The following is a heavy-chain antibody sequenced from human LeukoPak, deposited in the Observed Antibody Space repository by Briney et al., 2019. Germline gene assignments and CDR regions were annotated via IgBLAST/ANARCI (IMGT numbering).Heavy chain of an antibody. CDR1: GFTLSSYE. J-gene: IGHJ6*04. D-gene: IGHD2-15*01. Sequence: GGSLRLSCAASGFTLSSYEMNWVRQAPGKGLEWVSYISSSGSTIYYADSVTGRFTFTRDNAKNSLYLQMNSLSPEDTAVYYCANVWGVVVSARFWGKGTPVSISS. CDR2: ISSSGSTI. CDR3: ANVWGVVVSARF. V-gene: IGHV3-48*03.